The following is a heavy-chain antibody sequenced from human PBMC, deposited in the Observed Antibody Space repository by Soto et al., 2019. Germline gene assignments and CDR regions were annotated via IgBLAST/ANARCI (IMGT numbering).Heavy chain of an antibody. CDR2: ISGDGNDK. CDR3: VQGASTTHQPLDS. CDR1: GFIFRNFG. J-gene: IGHJ4*02. D-gene: IGHD1-26*01. V-gene: IGHV3-30*03. Sequence: QVQLVESGGGVVQPGRSLRLSCAASGFIFRNFGMHWVRRAPGKGLEWVATISGDGNDKYYPDSMKGRFTISRDNFNNTLYLQLYSLRPEDTAVYHCVQGASTTHQPLDSWGQGVLVTVSS.